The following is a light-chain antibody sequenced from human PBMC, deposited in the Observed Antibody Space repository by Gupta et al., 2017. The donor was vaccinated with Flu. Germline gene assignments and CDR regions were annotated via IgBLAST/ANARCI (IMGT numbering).Light chain of an antibody. CDR3: QQTNSFPLT. V-gene: IGKV1-12*01. Sequence: PSSVSATVGDRVTITCRASQAISNWLVWYQQKPGKAPDLLIYDASILQSGVTSRFSGSGSGTDFTLTISSLQPEDFATYYCQQTNSFPLTFGGGTKVEI. CDR1: QAISNW. J-gene: IGKJ4*01. CDR2: DAS.